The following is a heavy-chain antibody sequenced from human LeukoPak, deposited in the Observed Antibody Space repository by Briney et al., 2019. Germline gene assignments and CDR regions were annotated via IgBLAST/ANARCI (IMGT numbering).Heavy chain of an antibody. J-gene: IGHJ5*02. Sequence: ASVKVSCKVSGYTLTELSMHWVRQAPGKGLEWMGGFDPEDGETIYAQKFQGRVTMTEDTSTDTAYMELSSLRSEDTAVYYCATSTLPSRYCSSTSCYHPFDPWGQGTLVTVSS. V-gene: IGHV1-24*01. CDR3: ATSTLPSRYCSSTSCYHPFDP. CDR2: FDPEDGET. D-gene: IGHD2-2*01. CDR1: GYTLTELS.